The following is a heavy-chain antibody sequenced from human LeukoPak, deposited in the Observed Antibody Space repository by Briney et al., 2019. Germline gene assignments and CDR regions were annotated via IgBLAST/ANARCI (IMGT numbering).Heavy chain of an antibody. CDR2: INPYSGDT. D-gene: IGHD3-22*01. V-gene: IGHV1-2*02. CDR3: ARGTMNLDS. CDR1: GYTFTGYY. J-gene: IGHJ4*02. Sequence: ASVKVSCKASGYTFTGYYIHWVRQAPGQGLEWMGWINPYSGDTAYAQKFQGRVTMTRDTSINTAYMELNRLKFDDTAVYYCARGTMNLDSWGQGTLVTVSS.